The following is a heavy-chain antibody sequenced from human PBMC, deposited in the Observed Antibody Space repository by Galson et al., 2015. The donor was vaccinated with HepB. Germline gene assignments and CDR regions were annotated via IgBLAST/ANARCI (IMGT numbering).Heavy chain of an antibody. CDR3: ARSYSSSWFIYFQH. J-gene: IGHJ1*01. D-gene: IGHD6-13*01. V-gene: IGHV3-11*01. CDR1: GFIFSDYY. CDR2: ISSSGASA. Sequence: SLRLSCAASGFIFSDYYMSWIHQAPGKGLEWVSYISSSGASAYYADSVKGRFTISRDNAKNSLYLQMNSLRAKDTAVYYCARSYSSSWFIYFQHWGQGTLVTVSS.